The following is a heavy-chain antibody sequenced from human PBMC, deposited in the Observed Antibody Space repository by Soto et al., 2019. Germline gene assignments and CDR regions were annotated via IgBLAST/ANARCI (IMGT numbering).Heavy chain of an antibody. D-gene: IGHD2-15*01. CDR2: IIPIFGTA. CDR1: VGTFSSYA. V-gene: IGHV1-69*12. Sequence: QVQLVQSGAEVKKPGSSVKVSCKASVGTFSSYAISWVRQAPGQGLEWMGGIIPIFGTANYAQKFQGRVTITAEESTSTAYRELSSLRSEDTAVYYCAREVVVAATGWFDPWGQGTLVTVSS. CDR3: AREVVVAATGWFDP. J-gene: IGHJ5*02.